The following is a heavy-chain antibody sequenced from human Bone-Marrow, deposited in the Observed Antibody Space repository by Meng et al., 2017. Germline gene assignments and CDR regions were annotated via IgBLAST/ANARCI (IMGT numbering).Heavy chain of an antibody. CDR1: GGSFSSGGYS. CDR3: ARDLPYASGAGGFDP. J-gene: IGHJ5*02. Sequence: QLQLQESGPGLVKPSQTLSLTCDVTGGSFSSGGYSWSWIRQPPGKGLEWIGYIDHSGTTYYNPSLKSRVTISVDRSKTQFSLKLTSVTAADTAVYYCARDLPYASGAGGFDPWGQGTLVTVSS. D-gene: IGHD3-10*01. V-gene: IGHV4-30-2*01. CDR2: IDHSGTT.